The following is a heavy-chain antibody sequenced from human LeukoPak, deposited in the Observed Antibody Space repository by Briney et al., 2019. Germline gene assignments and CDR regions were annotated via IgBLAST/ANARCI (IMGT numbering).Heavy chain of an antibody. V-gene: IGHV5-51*01. D-gene: IGHD5-18*01. Sequence: GESLKISFKGSGYSFTTYWIAWVRRMPGKGLEWMGIIYPGDSDTRYSPSFQGQVSISADKSISTAYLQWSSLKASDTAMYYCVRDLDTSIDAFDIWGQGTMVAVSS. CDR2: IYPGDSDT. CDR3: VRDLDTSIDAFDI. J-gene: IGHJ3*02. CDR1: GYSFTTYW.